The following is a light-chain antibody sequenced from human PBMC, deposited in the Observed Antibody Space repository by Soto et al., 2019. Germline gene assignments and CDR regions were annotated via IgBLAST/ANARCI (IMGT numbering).Light chain of an antibody. J-gene: IGKJ4*01. CDR2: AAS. Sequence: IQMTQSPSTLATSXXXXXTXTXGASQSVSGWLAWYQQKPGEAPKLLIYAASNLQSGVPSRFSGSGSGTDFTLTISSLQPEDFATYYCQQLNSYPLTFGGGTKVDNK. CDR3: QQLNSYPLT. V-gene: IGKV1-5*01. CDR1: QSVSGW.